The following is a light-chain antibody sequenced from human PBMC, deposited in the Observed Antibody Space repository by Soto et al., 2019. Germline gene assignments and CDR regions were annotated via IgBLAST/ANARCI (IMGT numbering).Light chain of an antibody. CDR1: QSVGTS. Sequence: EIVLTQSPVTLSLSPVERGTLSCRASQSVGTSLAWYQQKPGQAPRLLIYGASNRATGIPDRFSGSGSGTDFTLTISRLEPEDFAVYYCQQYGSSPPGTFGQGTKVDIK. CDR3: QQYGSSPPGT. CDR2: GAS. V-gene: IGKV3-20*01. J-gene: IGKJ1*01.